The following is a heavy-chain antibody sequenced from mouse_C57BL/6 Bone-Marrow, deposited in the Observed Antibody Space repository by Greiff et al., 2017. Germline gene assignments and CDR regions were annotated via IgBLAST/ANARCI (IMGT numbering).Heavy chain of an antibody. Sequence: EVKLMESGGGLVKPGGSLKLSCAASGFTFSSYAMSWVRQTPEKRLEWVATISDGGSYTYYTDNVKGRFTISRDNAKNNLYLQMSHLKSEDTAMYYCARGPLDYWGQGTSVTVSS. J-gene: IGHJ4*01. CDR1: GFTFSSYA. V-gene: IGHV5-4*03. CDR2: ISDGGSYT. CDR3: ARGPLDY.